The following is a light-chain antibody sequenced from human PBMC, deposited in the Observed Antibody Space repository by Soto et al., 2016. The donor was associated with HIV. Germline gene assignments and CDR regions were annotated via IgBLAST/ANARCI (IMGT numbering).Light chain of an antibody. V-gene: IGKV1-9*01. CDR3: QLYNSY. CDR2: SAS. CDR1: QGISSY. J-gene: IGKJ4*01. Sequence: DIQMTQSPSLLSASVGDRVTITCRASQGISSYLAWYQQKPGKVPKLLIYSASTLQSGVPSRFSGSGSGTEFTLTISSLQPDDFATYYCQLYNSYFGGGTKVEIK.